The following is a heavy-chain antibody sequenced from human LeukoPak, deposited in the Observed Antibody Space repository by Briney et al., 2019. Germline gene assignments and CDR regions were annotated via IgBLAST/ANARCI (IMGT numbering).Heavy chain of an antibody. V-gene: IGHV3-30*04. J-gene: IGHJ6*02. CDR2: ISYDGSNK. Sequence: SCKASGYTFTGYYMHWVRQAPGKGLEWVAVISYDGSNKYYADSVKGRFTISRDNSKNTLYLQMNSLRAEDTAVYYCARGFTIFGAYGMDVWGQGTTVTVSS. D-gene: IGHD3-3*01. CDR3: ARGFTIFGAYGMDV. CDR1: GYTFTGYY.